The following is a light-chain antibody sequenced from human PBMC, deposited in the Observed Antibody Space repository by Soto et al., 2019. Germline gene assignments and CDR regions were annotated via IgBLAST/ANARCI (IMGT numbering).Light chain of an antibody. V-gene: IGKV3-20*01. CDR2: DAS. Sequence: EIVLTQSPGTQSLSPGERATLSCRVSQSVNSSSLAWYQQKRGQALRLLIHDASSRATGIPDRFSGSGSGTDFTLTISRLEPEDFAVYFCQQYGGSPRTFGQGTKVDIK. CDR1: QSVNSSS. J-gene: IGKJ1*01. CDR3: QQYGGSPRT.